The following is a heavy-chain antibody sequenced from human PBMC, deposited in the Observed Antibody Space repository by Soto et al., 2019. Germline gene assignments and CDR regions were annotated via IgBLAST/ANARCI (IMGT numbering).Heavy chain of an antibody. J-gene: IGHJ4*02. V-gene: IGHV1-18*04. CDR3: ARDVFLTHFDY. Sequence: GASVKVSCKASGHTFTSYGISWMRQAPGQGLEWMGWISAYNGNTNYAQKLQGRVTMTTDTSTSTAYMELRSLRSDDTAVYYCARDVFLTHFDYWGQGTLVTVSS. D-gene: IGHD3-10*02. CDR2: ISAYNGNT. CDR1: GHTFTSYG.